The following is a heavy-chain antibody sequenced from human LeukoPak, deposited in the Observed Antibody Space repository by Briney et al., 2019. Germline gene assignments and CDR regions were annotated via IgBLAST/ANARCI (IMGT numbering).Heavy chain of an antibody. CDR2: IAHTGNT. J-gene: IGHJ4*02. V-gene: IGHV4-59*01. D-gene: IGHD1-1*01. Sequence: ETLSLTGTVSGDSISKYIWSWLRPSPVKGLEWIGYIAHTGNTTYKPSLKSRVTISIDSSNNPFSLKLTSMTPPDTGVYYCARAGPENLNWRYYIDFWGQGVLVTVSS. CDR3: ARAGPENLNWRYYIDF. CDR1: GDSISKYI.